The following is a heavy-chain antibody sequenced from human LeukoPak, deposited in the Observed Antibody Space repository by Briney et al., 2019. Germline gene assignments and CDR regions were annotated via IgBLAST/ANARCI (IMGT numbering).Heavy chain of an antibody. Sequence: RAGGSLRLSCAASGFTFSSYGMHWVRQAPGKGLEWVSGINWIGGSTGYADSVKGRFTISRDNAKNSLYLQMNSLRAEDTALYYCARSVGYSSSWYVGYFDYWGQGTLVTVSS. J-gene: IGHJ4*02. D-gene: IGHD6-13*01. CDR1: GFTFSSYG. CDR3: ARSVGYSSSWYVGYFDY. CDR2: INWIGGST. V-gene: IGHV3-20*04.